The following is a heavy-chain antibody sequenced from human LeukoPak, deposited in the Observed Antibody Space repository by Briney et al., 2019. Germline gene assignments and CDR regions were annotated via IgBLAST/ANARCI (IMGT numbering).Heavy chain of an antibody. CDR2: IYYSGST. J-gene: IGHJ4*02. D-gene: IGHD6-13*01. Sequence: SETLSLTRTVSGGSISRYYWSWIRLPPGKGMEWIGYIYYSGSTNYNPSLKSRVTISVDTSKNQFSLKLSSVTAADTAVYYCAREGSSSSWDYWGQGTLVTVSS. CDR3: AREGSSSSWDY. V-gene: IGHV4-59*01. CDR1: GGSISRYY.